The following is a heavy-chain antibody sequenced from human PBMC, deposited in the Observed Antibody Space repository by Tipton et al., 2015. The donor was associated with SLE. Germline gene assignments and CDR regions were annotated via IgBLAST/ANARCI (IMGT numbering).Heavy chain of an antibody. J-gene: IGHJ1*01. CDR1: GGSISSYY. V-gene: IGHV4-59*01. Sequence: LRLSCTVSGGSISSYYWSWIRQPPGKGLERIGYIYYSGSTNYNPSLKSRVTISVDTSKNQFSLKLSSVTAADTAVYYCARVRGRGYFQHWGQGPLVTVSS. CDR2: IYYSGST. D-gene: IGHD3-10*01. CDR3: ARVRGRGYFQH.